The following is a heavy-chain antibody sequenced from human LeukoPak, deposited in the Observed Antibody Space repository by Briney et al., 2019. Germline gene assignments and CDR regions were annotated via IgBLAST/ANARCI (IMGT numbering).Heavy chain of an antibody. CDR3: AKMNARYCSGGSCYFSYFDY. CDR1: GFTFSSCA. Sequence: PGGSLRLSCAASGFTFSSCAMSWVRQAPGKGLEWVSAISGSGGSTYYADSVKGRFTISRDNSKNTLYLQMNSLRAEDTAVYYCAKMNARYCSGGSCYFSYFDYWGQGTLVTVSS. J-gene: IGHJ4*02. CDR2: ISGSGGST. D-gene: IGHD2-15*01. V-gene: IGHV3-23*01.